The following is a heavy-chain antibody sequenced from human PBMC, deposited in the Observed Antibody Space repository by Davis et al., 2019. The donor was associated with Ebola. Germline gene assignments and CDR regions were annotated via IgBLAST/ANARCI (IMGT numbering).Heavy chain of an antibody. D-gene: IGHD1-26*01. V-gene: IGHV4-39*07. J-gene: IGHJ6*02. CDR1: GGPLSSSSYY. Sequence: SETLSLTCTVSGGPLSSSSYYWGWIRQPPGKGLEWIGNIYSSGSTYYNPSLKSRVTISVDTSKNQFSLKLSSVTAADTAVYYCARGIPQWELSYYYYGMDVWGQGTTVTVSS. CDR3: ARGIPQWELSYYYYGMDV. CDR2: IYSSGST.